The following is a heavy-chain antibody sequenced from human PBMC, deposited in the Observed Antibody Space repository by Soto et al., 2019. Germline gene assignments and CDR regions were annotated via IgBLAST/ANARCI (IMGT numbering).Heavy chain of an antibody. CDR3: ARADGEYSNHWYFDL. CDR2: IIPIYGTA. J-gene: IGHJ2*01. Sequence: VQLVQSGAEVKKPGSSVKVSCKASGGTFSNYAISWARQVPGQGLEWMGGIIPIYGTANYAQKLQGRVTITADESTSTANMELSSLGSDDTAVYYCARADGEYSNHWYFDLWGRGTLVTVSS. V-gene: IGHV1-69*01. CDR1: GGTFSNYA. D-gene: IGHD4-17*01.